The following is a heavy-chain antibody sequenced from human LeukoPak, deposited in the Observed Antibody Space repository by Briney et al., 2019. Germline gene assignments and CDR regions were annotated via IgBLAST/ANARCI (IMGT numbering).Heavy chain of an antibody. CDR1: GYTFTGHY. Sequence: GASVKVSCKASGYTFTGHYMHWVRQAPGQGLEWMGRINPNSGGTNYAQKFQGRVTMTRDTSISTAYMELSRLRSDDTAVYYCARDLEGAIWDYDYWGQGTLVTVSS. D-gene: IGHD3-3*01. V-gene: IGHV1-2*06. CDR2: INPNSGGT. CDR3: ARDLEGAIWDYDY. J-gene: IGHJ4*02.